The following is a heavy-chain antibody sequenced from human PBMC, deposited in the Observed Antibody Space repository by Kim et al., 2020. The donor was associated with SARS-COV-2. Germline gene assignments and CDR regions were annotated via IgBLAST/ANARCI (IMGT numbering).Heavy chain of an antibody. J-gene: IGHJ4*02. V-gene: IGHV1-69*04. D-gene: IGHD3-16*02. CDR1: GGTFSSYA. CDR2: IIPILGIA. CDR3: ARDTRLGELSLYFCY. Sequence: SVKVSCKASGGTFSSYAISWVRQAPGQGLEWMGRIIPILGIANYAQKFQGRVTITADKSTSTAYMELSSLRSEDTAVYYCARDTRLGELSLYFCYWGQGTLVTVSS.